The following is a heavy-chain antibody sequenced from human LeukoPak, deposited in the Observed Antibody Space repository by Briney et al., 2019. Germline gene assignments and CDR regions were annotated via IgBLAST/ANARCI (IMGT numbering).Heavy chain of an antibody. CDR2: IYYSGST. CDR3: ARGAVAGYLNAPLDY. V-gene: IGHV4-59*01. Sequence: KPSETLSLTCTVSGGSISSYYWSWIRQPPGKGLEWIGYIYYSGSTNYNPSLKSRVTISVDTSKNQFSLKLSSVTAADTAVYYCARGAVAGYLNAPLDYWGQGTLVTVSS. CDR1: GGSISSYY. J-gene: IGHJ4*02. D-gene: IGHD6-13*01.